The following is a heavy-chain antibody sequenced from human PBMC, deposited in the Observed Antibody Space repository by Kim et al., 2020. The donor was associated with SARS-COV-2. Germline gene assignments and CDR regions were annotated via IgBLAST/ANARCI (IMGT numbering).Heavy chain of an antibody. V-gene: IGHV3-23*03. CDR3: AKDTGWYYFDH. J-gene: IGHJ4*02. D-gene: IGHD6-19*01. Sequence: HDEDSVKGRFAVSRDDSKTKFYMEMRSLRADDTAVYYCAKDTGWYYFDHWGRGTLVTVSS.